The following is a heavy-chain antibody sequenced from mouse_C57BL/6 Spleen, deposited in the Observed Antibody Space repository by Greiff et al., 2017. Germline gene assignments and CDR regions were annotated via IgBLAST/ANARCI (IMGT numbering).Heavy chain of an antibody. CDR2: INPNYGTT. Sequence: VHVKQSGPELVKPGASVKISCKASGYSFTDYNMNWVKQSNGKSLEWIGVINPNYGTTSYNQKFKGKATLTVDQSSSTAYMQLNSLTSEDSAVYYCARFGLDGYYAMDYWGQGTSVTVSS. J-gene: IGHJ4*01. D-gene: IGHD1-2*01. CDR1: GYSFTDYN. CDR3: ARFGLDGYYAMDY. V-gene: IGHV1-39*01.